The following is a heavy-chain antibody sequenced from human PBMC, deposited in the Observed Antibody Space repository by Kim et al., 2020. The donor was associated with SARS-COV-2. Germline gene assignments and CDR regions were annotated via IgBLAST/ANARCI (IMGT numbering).Heavy chain of an antibody. V-gene: IGHV4-34*01. CDR3: ARGQPTYYYDSSGYYLDY. D-gene: IGHD3-22*01. Sequence: SETLSLTCAVYGGSFSGYYWSWIRQPPGKGLEWTGEINHSGSTNYNPSLKSRVTISVDTSKNQFSLKLSSVTAADTAMYYCARGQPTYYYDSSGYYLDYWGQGTLVTVSS. J-gene: IGHJ4*02. CDR2: INHSGST. CDR1: GGSFSGYY.